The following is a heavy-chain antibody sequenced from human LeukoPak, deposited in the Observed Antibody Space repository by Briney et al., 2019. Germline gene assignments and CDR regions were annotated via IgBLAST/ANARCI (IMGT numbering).Heavy chain of an antibody. J-gene: IGHJ4*02. Sequence: GGSLRLSCAASGFTFTGHTMTWLRQAPGKGLEWVSIIGGRDDRTYYADFVEGRFAISRDNSKNTLYLHMSRLRPEDTALYYCAKLAGDVDYWGQGTLVTVSS. V-gene: IGHV3-23*01. D-gene: IGHD3-16*01. CDR3: AKLAGDVDY. CDR2: IGGRDDRT. CDR1: GFTFTGHT.